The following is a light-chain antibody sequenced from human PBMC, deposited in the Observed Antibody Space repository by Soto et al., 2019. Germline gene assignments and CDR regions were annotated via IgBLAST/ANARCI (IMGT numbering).Light chain of an antibody. J-gene: IGKJ5*01. CDR1: RSIRGCK. CDR3: QQYGTSIT. Sequence: EIVLTQSPGTLSLSPGERTTLTCGASRSIRGCKLDRYQQKPSKAHRLITYREFSRATDIQDRYSGSGSGADFTLTISRLEAEDFAVYYCQQYGTSITFGQGTRLEIK. V-gene: IGKV3-20*01. CDR2: REF.